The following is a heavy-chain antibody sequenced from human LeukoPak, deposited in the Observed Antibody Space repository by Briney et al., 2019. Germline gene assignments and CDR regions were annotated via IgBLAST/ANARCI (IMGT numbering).Heavy chain of an antibody. CDR3: ARVVDGSSDY. CDR2: IYYSGST. Sequence: SENLSLNCIVTGGAISSRSYYCGLIRQPPGKGLEWIGSIYYSGSTYYNPSLKSRVTISVDTSKNQFSLKLSSVTAADTAVYYCARVVDGSSDYWGQGTLVTVSS. J-gene: IGHJ4*02. D-gene: IGHD1-26*01. CDR1: GGAISSRSYY. V-gene: IGHV4-39*07.